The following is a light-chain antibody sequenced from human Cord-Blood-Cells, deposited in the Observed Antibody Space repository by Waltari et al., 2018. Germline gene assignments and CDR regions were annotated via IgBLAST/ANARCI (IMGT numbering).Light chain of an antibody. CDR3: SSYTSSSTVV. CDR2: DVS. Sequence: QSALTQPASVSGSPGQSITISCTGPSSDVGGYNYFSGYHQHPGKAPKLMIYDVSNRPSGVSNRVSGSKSGNTASLPISGLQAEDEADYYCSSYTSSSTVVFGGGTKLTVL. J-gene: IGLJ2*01. V-gene: IGLV2-14*01. CDR1: SSDVGGYNY.